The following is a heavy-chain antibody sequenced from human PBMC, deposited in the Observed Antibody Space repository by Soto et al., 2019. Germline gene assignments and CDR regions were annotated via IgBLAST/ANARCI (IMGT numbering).Heavy chain of an antibody. D-gene: IGHD3-3*01. Sequence: QLQESGPGLVKPSETLSLTCTVSGGSFTSTNYFWGWIRQPPGKGLEWIGYMYYNGNPFYSPSLKRRVTMSADTFERPFSLDLRSVPAADPAMYYCVRLQIFDSTAAPTPIFLPWGLGAMVTVSS. CDR3: VRLQIFDSTAAPTPIFLP. V-gene: IGHV4-39*01. CDR1: GGSFTSTNYF. J-gene: IGHJ5*02. CDR2: MYYNGNP.